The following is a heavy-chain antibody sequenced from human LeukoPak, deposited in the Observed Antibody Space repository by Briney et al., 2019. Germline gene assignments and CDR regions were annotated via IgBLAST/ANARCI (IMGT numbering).Heavy chain of an antibody. CDR2: ISGSGGST. D-gene: IGHD6-19*01. J-gene: IGHJ4*02. CDR3: AKVERSGWYVPFDY. CDR1: GFTFSSYA. V-gene: IGHV3-23*01. Sequence: PGGSLRLSCAASGFTFSSYAMSWVRQAPGKGLEWGSAISGSGGSTYYADSVKGRFTISRDNSKNTLYLQMNSLRAEDTAVYYCAKVERSGWYVPFDYWGQGTLVTVSS.